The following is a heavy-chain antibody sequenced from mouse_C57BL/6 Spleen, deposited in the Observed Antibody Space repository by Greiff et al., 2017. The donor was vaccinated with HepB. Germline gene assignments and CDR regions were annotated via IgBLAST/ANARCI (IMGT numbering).Heavy chain of an antibody. V-gene: IGHV5-4*01. Sequence: EVKLVESGGGLVKPGGSLKLSCAASGFTFSSYAMSWVRQTPEKRLEWVATISDGGSYTYYPDNVKGRFTISRDNAKNNLYLQMSHLKSEDTAMYYCEREEGLRYGNCGLFAYWGQGTLVTVSA. CDR2: ISDGGSYT. D-gene: IGHD2-1*01. J-gene: IGHJ3*01. CDR1: GFTFSSYA. CDR3: EREEGLRYGNCGLFAY.